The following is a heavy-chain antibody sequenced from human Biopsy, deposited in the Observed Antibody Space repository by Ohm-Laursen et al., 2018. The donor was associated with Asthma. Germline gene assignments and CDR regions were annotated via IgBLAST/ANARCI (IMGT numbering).Heavy chain of an antibody. V-gene: IGHV4-39*01. CDR2: IYYSGTT. D-gene: IGHD6-13*01. Sequence: TLSLTWSLSSGSGGYMRSGNYYWGWIRQPPGKGLEWIGSIYYSGTTYYNPSLESRFTVSADTSKNQFSLKLTSVTAADTAVYYCVRGSSSWHHGPFHYYYGLDVWGQGTTATVSS. CDR1: SGSGGYMRSGNYY. CDR3: VRGSSSWHHGPFHYYYGLDV. J-gene: IGHJ6*02.